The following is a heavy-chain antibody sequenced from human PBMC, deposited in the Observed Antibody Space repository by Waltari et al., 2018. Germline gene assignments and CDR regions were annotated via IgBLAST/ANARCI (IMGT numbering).Heavy chain of an antibody. Sequence: QVQLQQWGAGLLKPSETRSLTCAVYGGSFSGYYWSWIRQPPGKGLEWIGEINHSGSTNYNPALKRRVTISVDTSKNQFSLKRSSVTAADTAVYYCASVPPRYSGSYPDYWGQGTLVSVSS. CDR1: GGSFSGYY. D-gene: IGHD1-26*01. J-gene: IGHJ4*02. CDR3: ASVPPRYSGSYPDY. CDR2: INHSGST. V-gene: IGHV4-34*01.